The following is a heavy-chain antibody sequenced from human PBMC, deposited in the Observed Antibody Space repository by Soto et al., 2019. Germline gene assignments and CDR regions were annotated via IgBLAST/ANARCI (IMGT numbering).Heavy chain of an antibody. CDR1: GFTFSSYG. V-gene: IGHV3-30*18. CDR2: TSYDGSNK. J-gene: IGHJ4*02. Sequence: GGSLRLSCAASGFTFSSYGMHWVRQAPGKGLEWVAVTSYDGSNKHYADSVKGRFTISRDNSKNTLYLQMNSLRAEDTAVYYCAKDGDGYNGGFDYWGQGTLVTVS. CDR3: AKDGDGYNGGFDY. D-gene: IGHD2-8*01.